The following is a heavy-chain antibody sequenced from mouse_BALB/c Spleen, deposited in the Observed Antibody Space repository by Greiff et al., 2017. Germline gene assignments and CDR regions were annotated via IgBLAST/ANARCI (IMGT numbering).Heavy chain of an antibody. J-gene: IGHJ4*01. D-gene: IGHD2-4*01. V-gene: IGHV5-17*02. CDR2: ISSGSSTI. CDR1: GFTFSSFG. Sequence: EVKLVESGGGLVQPGGSRKLSCAASGFTFSSFGMHWVRQAPEKGLEWVAYISSGSSTIYYADTVKGRFTISRDNPKNTLFLQMTSLRSEDTAMYYFAREGAYDYDYAMDYWGQGTSVTVSS. CDR3: AREGAYDYDYAMDY.